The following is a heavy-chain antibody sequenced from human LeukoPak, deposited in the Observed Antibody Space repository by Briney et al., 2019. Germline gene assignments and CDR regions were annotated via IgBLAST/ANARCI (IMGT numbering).Heavy chain of an antibody. V-gene: IGHV3-48*03. Sequence: PGGSLRLSCAASGFTFSSYEMNWVRQAPGKGLEWVSYISSSGSTIYYADSVKGRFTISRDNSKNTLYLQMNSLRAEDTAVYYCAKGSGLRYFDWLEAGGYFDYWGQGTLVTVSS. CDR3: AKGSGLRYFDWLEAGGYFDY. CDR1: GFTFSSYE. CDR2: ISSSGSTI. J-gene: IGHJ4*02. D-gene: IGHD3-9*01.